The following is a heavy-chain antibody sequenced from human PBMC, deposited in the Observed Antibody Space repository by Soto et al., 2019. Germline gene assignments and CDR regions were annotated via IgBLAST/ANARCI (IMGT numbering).Heavy chain of an antibody. CDR2: ISYDGSNK. CDR3: ATDGGGDGGNSGLGY. Sequence: QVQLVESGGGVVQPGRSLRLSCAASGFTFSSYGMHWVRQAPGKGLEWVAVISYDGSNKYYADSVKGRFTISRDNSKNTLYLQLNSLRAEDTAVYYCATDGGGDGGNSGLGYWGQGTLVTVSS. V-gene: IGHV3-30*03. D-gene: IGHD2-21*02. J-gene: IGHJ1*01. CDR1: GFTFSSYG.